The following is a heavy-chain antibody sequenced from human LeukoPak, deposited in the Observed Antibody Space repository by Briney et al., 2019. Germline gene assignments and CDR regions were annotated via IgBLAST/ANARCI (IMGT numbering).Heavy chain of an antibody. J-gene: IGHJ5*02. CDR2: ISAYNGNT. CDR3: ARDFSITGTTSYNWFDP. CDR1: GGTFSSYA. Sequence: ASVKVSCRASGGTFSSYAISWVRQAPGQGLEWMGWISAYNGNTNYAQKLQGRVTMTTDTSTSTAYMELRSLRSDDTAVYYCARDFSITGTTSYNWFDPWGQGTLVTVSS. V-gene: IGHV1-18*01. D-gene: IGHD1-20*01.